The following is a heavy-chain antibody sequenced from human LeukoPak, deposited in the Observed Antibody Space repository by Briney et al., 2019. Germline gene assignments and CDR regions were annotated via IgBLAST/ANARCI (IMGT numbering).Heavy chain of an antibody. Sequence: VASVKVSCKASGYTFTNYGISWVRQAPGQGLEWMGWINGYNGKTNYSQKFQGRVTMTTDTSTSTVYMEVRRLRCDDTAVYYCMRVPELPDYWGQGTLVTVSS. CDR2: INGYNGKT. J-gene: IGHJ4*02. V-gene: IGHV1-18*01. CDR1: GYTFTNYG. CDR3: MRVPELPDY. D-gene: IGHD2-15*01.